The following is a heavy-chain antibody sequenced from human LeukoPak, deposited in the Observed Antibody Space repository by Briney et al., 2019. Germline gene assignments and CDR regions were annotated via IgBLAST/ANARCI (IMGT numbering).Heavy chain of an antibody. CDR1: GYTFTGYY. J-gene: IGHJ4*02. CDR2: INPNSGGT. D-gene: IGHD2-2*01. Sequence: ASVKVSCKASGYTFTGYYMHWVRQAPGQGLEWMGWINPNSGGTNYAQKFQGRVTMTADTSTSTAYMELRSLRSDDTAVYYCARTNGRTSHCGDYWGQGTLVTVSS. CDR3: ARTNGRTSHCGDY. V-gene: IGHV1-2*02.